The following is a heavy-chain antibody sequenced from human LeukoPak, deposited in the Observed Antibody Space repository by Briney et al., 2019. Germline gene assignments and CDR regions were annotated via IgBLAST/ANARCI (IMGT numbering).Heavy chain of an antibody. Sequence: NPSETLSLTCAVSGYSISSSDYWGWIRQPPGKGLERIASIYYSGSTHYNPSLKSRVTISVDTSKSHFSLQLSSVTAADTAVYYCARLIDYGGYYFYYYMDVWGKGTTVTVSS. D-gene: IGHD4-17*01. J-gene: IGHJ6*03. CDR2: IYYSGST. V-gene: IGHV4-38-2*01. CDR3: ARLIDYGGYYFYYYMDV. CDR1: GYSISSSDY.